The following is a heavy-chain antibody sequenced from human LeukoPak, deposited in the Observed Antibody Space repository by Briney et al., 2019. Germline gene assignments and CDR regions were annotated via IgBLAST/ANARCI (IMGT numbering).Heavy chain of an antibody. D-gene: IGHD2-15*01. Sequence: GGSLRLSCAASGFTFSSYEMNWVRQAPGKGLEWVSYISSSGSTIYYADSVKGRFTISRDNAKNSLYLQMYSLRAEDTAVYYCARDSPGYCSGGSCYNDYWGQGTLVSVSS. CDR1: GFTFSSYE. CDR3: ARDSPGYCSGGSCYNDY. V-gene: IGHV3-48*03. CDR2: ISSSGSTI. J-gene: IGHJ4*02.